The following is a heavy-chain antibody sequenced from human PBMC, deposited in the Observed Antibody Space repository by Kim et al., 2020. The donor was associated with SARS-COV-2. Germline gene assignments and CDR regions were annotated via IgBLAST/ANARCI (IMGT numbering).Heavy chain of an antibody. CDR1: GYTFTSYY. CDR2: INPSGGST. J-gene: IGHJ3*02. CDR3: ARGEWYKGYCSSTSCYLGGACDI. D-gene: IGHD2-2*01. Sequence: ASVKVSCKASGYTFTSYYMHWVRQAPGQGLEWMGIINPSGGSTSYAQKFQGRVTMTRDTSTSTVYMELSSLRSEDTAVYYCARGEWYKGYCSSTSCYLGGACDIWGQGRMVTVSS. V-gene: IGHV1-46*01.